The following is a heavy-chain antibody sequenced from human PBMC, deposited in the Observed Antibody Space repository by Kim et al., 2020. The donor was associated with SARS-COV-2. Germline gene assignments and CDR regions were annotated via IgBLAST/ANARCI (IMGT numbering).Heavy chain of an antibody. CDR1: GYTFTSYG. CDR2: ISAYNGNT. J-gene: IGHJ4*02. V-gene: IGHV1-18*04. CDR3: ARSRKWIQLWYFDY. Sequence: ASVKVSCKASGYTFTSYGISWVRQAPGQGLEWMGWISAYNGNTNYAQKLQGRVTMTTDTSTSTAYMELRSLRSDDTAVYYCARSRKWIQLWYFDYWGQGTLVTVSS. D-gene: IGHD5-18*01.